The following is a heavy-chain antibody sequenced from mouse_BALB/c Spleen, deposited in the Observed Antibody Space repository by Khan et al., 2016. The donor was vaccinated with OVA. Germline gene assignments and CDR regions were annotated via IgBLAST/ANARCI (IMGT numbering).Heavy chain of an antibody. CDR2: ISSGGDYT. V-gene: IGHV5-6*01. Sequence: EVKLMESGGDLVKPGGSLKLSCAASGFIFSSYSMSWVRQTPDKRLEWVATISSGGDYTYYPDSVKGRFTISRDDAKNTLSLQMSRLKSEDTAMDYCARHLTGAFAYWGQGTLVTVSA. CDR3: ARHLTGAFAY. D-gene: IGHD4-1*01. CDR1: GFIFSSYS. J-gene: IGHJ3*01.